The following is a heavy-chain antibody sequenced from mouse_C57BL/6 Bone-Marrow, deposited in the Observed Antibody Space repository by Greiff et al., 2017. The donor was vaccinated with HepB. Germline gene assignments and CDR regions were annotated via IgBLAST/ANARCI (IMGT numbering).Heavy chain of an antibody. CDR3: ARRRVYYRYAMDY. Sequence: VKVVESGPGLVQPSQSLSITCTVSGFSLTSYGVHWVRQSPGKGLEWLGVIWSGGSTDYNAAFISRLSISKDNSKSQVFFKMNSLQADDTAIYYCARRRVYYRYAMDYWGQGTSVTVSS. D-gene: IGHD2-14*01. CDR1: GFSLTSYG. V-gene: IGHV2-2*01. CDR2: IWSGGST. J-gene: IGHJ4*01.